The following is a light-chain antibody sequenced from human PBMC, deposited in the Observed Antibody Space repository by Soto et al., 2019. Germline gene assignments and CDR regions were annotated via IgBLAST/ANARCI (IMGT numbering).Light chain of an antibody. Sequence: NFMLTQPHSVSESPGKTVTISCTRSSGSIASNYVQWYQQRPGSAPTPVIFEDDQRPSGVPDRFSGSIDSSSNSASLSISGLKTEDEAGYYCQSYDSTSHVFGTGTKVTVL. CDR2: EDD. J-gene: IGLJ1*01. V-gene: IGLV6-57*03. CDR3: QSYDSTSHV. CDR1: SGSIASNY.